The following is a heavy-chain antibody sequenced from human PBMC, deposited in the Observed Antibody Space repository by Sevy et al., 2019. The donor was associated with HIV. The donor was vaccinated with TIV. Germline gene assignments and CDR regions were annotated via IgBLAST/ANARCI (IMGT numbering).Heavy chain of an antibody. V-gene: IGHV4-39*01. CDR3: ARHPDSSGYYYEGAFDI. J-gene: IGHJ3*02. D-gene: IGHD3-22*01. Sequence: SETLSLTCTVSGGSISSSSYYWGWIRQPPGKGLEWIGSIYYSGSTYYTPSLKSRVTISVDTSKNRFSLKLSSVTAADTVVYYCARHPDSSGYYYEGAFDIWGQGTMVTVSS. CDR2: IYYSGST. CDR1: GGSISSSSYY.